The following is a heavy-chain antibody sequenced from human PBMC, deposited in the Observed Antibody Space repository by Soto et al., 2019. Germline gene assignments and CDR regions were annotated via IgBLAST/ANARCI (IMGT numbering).Heavy chain of an antibody. CDR2: IWYDGSNK. V-gene: IGHV3-33*01. CDR3: ARDPSGNYYGSGSYPFDY. J-gene: IGHJ4*02. Sequence: QVQLVESGGGVVQPGRSLRLSCAASGFTFSSYGMHWVRQAPGKGLEGGAVIWYDGSNKYYADSVKGRFTISRDNSKNTLYLQMNSLRAEDTAVYYCARDPSGNYYGSGSYPFDYWGQGTLVTVSS. CDR1: GFTFSSYG. D-gene: IGHD3-10*01.